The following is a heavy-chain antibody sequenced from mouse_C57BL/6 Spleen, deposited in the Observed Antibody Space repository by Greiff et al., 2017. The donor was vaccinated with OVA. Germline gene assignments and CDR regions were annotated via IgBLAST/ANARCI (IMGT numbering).Heavy chain of an antibody. CDR3: ARWHKPYYAMDY. Sequence: EVKVVESGGGLVQPGGSLKLSCAASGFTFSDYYMYWVRQTPEKRLEWVAYISNGGGSTYYPDTVKGRFTISRDNAKNTLYLQMSRLKSEDTAMYYCARWHKPYYAMDYWGQGTSVTVSS. V-gene: IGHV5-12*01. J-gene: IGHJ4*01. CDR1: GFTFSDYY. CDR2: ISNGGGST.